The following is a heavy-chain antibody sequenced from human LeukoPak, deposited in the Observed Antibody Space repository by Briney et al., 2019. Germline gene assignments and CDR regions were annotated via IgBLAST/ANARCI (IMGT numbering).Heavy chain of an antibody. V-gene: IGHV1-18*01. CDR2: ISTYNGNT. CDR1: GYTFTSYD. J-gene: IGHJ4*02. Sequence: ASVKVSCKASGYTFTSYDINWVRQATGQGLEWMGWISTYNGNTNYAQKLQGRVSMTTDTSTSTAYMDLRSLRSDDTAVYYCARDLYGGAARAIDYWGQGTLVTVSS. D-gene: IGHD6-6*01. CDR3: ARDLYGGAARAIDY.